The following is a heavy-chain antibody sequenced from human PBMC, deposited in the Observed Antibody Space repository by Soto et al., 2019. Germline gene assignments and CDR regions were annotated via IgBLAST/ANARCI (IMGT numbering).Heavy chain of an antibody. CDR2: IIPIFGTA. V-gene: IGHV1-69*06. CDR3: ARDTPDGGYYF. J-gene: IGHJ4*02. D-gene: IGHD3-22*01. CDR1: GGTFSSYA. Sequence: ASVKVSCKASGGTFSSYAISWVRQAPGQGLEWMGGIIPIFGTANYAQKFQGRVTITADKSTSTAYMELGSLRSEDTAVYYYARDTPDGGYYFWGQGTLVTVSS.